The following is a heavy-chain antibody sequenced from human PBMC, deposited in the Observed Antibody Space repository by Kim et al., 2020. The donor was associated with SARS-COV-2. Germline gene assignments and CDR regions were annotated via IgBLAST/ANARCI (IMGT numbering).Heavy chain of an antibody. J-gene: IGHJ2*01. V-gene: IGHV4-61*03. Sequence: SETLSLTCTVSGGSVSSGFYYWSWIRQPPGKGLEWIGYIYYSGSTNYNPSLTRRVTISLDTSKNHFSLKLGSVTAADTAVYYCTRGPTNWYFDLWGRGTLVTVSS. CDR3: TRGPTNWYFDL. CDR2: IYYSGST. CDR1: GGSVSSGFYY.